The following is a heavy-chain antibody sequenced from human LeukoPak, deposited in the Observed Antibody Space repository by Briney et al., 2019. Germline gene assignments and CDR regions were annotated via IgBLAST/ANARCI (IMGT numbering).Heavy chain of an antibody. CDR2: IYHSATT. J-gene: IGHJ3*02. Sequence: SETLSRTCTGYSYSTSTGYYGGWIRQSPGKGLEWIGSIYHSATTSYNPSLKSRVTISIDTSTNQISLRLCSVTAADTAVYYWARDSLGVLWFGEPSSQDAFDIWGQGTMVTVSS. CDR3: ARDSLGVLWFGEPSSQDAFDI. CDR1: SYSTSTGYY. V-gene: IGHV4-38-2*02. D-gene: IGHD3-10*01.